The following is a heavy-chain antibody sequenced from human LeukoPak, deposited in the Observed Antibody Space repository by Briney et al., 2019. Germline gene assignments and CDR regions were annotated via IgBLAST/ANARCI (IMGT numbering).Heavy chain of an antibody. V-gene: IGHV3-53*01. Sequence: GGSLRLSCAASGFTVSSNYISWVRQAPGKGLEWVSVIYSGGSTYYADSVKGRFTISRDNSKNTLYLQMNSLRAEDTAVYYCARDYYYDSSGYYYMGYYYYGMDVWGQGTTVTVSS. CDR2: IYSGGST. J-gene: IGHJ6*02. CDR1: GFTVSSNY. D-gene: IGHD3-22*01. CDR3: ARDYYYDSSGYYYMGYYYYGMDV.